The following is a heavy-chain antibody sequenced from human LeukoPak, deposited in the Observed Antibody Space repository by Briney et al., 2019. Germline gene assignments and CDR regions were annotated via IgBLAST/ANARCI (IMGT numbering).Heavy chain of an antibody. CDR2: IIPILGTA. CDR3: AIPYSSSLPFDY. V-gene: IGHV1-69*13. CDR1: GGTFSSYA. J-gene: IGHJ4*02. D-gene: IGHD6-6*01. Sequence: SVKVSCKASGGTFSSYAISWVRQAPGQGLEWMGGIIPILGTANYAQKFQGRVTITADESTGTAYMELSSLRSEDTAVYYCAIPYSSSLPFDYWGQGTLVTVSS.